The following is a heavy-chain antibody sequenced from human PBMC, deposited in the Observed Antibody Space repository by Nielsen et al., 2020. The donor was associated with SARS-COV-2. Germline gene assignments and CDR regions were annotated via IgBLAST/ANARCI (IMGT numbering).Heavy chain of an antibody. D-gene: IGHD3-16*01. Sequence: GESLKISCAASGFTFNNYGFYWVRQAPGKGPEWVASISYEGSKKYYGDSLTGRFTVSRDTSKNTVYLQMNSLSVEDTAVYHCAKRRAVFMLTFGGEGAIDVWGQGTTVSVSS. CDR2: ISYEGSKK. CDR1: GFTFNNYG. CDR3: AKRRAVFMLTFGGEGAIDV. V-gene: IGHV3-30*18. J-gene: IGHJ6*02.